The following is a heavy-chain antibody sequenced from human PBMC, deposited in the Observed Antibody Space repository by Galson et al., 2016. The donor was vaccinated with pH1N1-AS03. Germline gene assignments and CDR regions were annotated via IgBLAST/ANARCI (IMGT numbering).Heavy chain of an antibody. CDR1: GFTFRTFA. D-gene: IGHD1-7*01. CDR2: ISSDGNKK. J-gene: IGHJ6*02. CDR3: ARARELTGTTLYYSFGMDV. Sequence: SLRLSCAASGFTFRTFALHWVRQAPGKGLELVALISSDGNKKYYAESVKGRFSISRDTSKNTLYVQMNSLRVEGTAVYYRARARELTGTTLYYSFGMDVWGQGTTVTVSS. V-gene: IGHV3-30*01.